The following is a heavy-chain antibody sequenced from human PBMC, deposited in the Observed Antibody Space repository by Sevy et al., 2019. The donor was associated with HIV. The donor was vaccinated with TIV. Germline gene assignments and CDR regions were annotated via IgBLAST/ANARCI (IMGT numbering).Heavy chain of an antibody. V-gene: IGHV3-48*03. CDR3: ARDTANWFGP. Sequence: GGSLRLSCAASGFTFSSYEMNWVRQAPGKGLEWVSYISSSGSTIYYADSVKGRFTISRDNAKNSLYLQMNSLRAEDTAVYYCARDTANWFGPWGQRTLVTVSS. CDR2: ISSSGSTI. CDR1: GFTFSSYE. J-gene: IGHJ5*02.